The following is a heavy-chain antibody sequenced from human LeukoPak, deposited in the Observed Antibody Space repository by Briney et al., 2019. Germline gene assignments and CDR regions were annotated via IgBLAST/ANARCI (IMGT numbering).Heavy chain of an antibody. J-gene: IGHJ3*01. V-gene: IGHV3-7*01. D-gene: IGHD2-2*01. CDR2: IKQDGSEK. CDR3: ASTATCSF. Sequence: PGGSLRLSCAASGFTFSNYWMTWVRQAPGKGLQWVAIIKQDGSEKYYVDSVKGRFTISRDNAKNSLYLQMNSLRAEDTAVYYCASTATCSFWGQGTMVTVSS. CDR1: GFTFSNYW.